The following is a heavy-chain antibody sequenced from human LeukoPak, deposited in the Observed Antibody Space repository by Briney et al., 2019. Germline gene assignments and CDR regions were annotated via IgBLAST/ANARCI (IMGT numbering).Heavy chain of an antibody. D-gene: IGHD3-22*01. Sequence: AGGSLRLSCAASGFTFSSYSMNWVRQAPGKGLEWVSYISSSSSTMYYADSVKGRFTISRDNAKNSLYLQMNSLRAEDTAVYYCAREPSHYYYDSSGYYEANDAFDIWGQGTMVTVSS. J-gene: IGHJ3*02. CDR3: AREPSHYYYDSSGYYEANDAFDI. CDR1: GFTFSSYS. CDR2: ISSSSSTM. V-gene: IGHV3-48*01.